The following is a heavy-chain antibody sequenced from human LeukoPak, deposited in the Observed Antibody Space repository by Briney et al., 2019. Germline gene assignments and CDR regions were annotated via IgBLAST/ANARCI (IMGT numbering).Heavy chain of an antibody. J-gene: IGHJ4*02. D-gene: IGHD3-9*01. Sequence: SETLSLTCTVSGGSISSYYWSWIRQPPGKGLEWIGYIYYSGSTNYNPSLKSRVTISVDTSKNQFSLKLSSVTAADTAVYYCARRGYDILTGYEGGYCFDYWGQGTLVTVSS. CDR2: IYYSGST. V-gene: IGHV4-59*12. CDR1: GGSISSYY. CDR3: ARRGYDILTGYEGGYCFDY.